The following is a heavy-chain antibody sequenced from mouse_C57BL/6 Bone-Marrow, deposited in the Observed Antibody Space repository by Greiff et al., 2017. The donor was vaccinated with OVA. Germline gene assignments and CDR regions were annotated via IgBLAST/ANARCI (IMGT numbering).Heavy chain of an antibody. J-gene: IGHJ2*01. D-gene: IGHD4-1*01. CDR3: TWSGPGY. V-gene: IGHV14-4*01. CDR2: IDPDNGDT. Sequence: VQLQQSGAELVRPGASVKLSCTASGFNIKDDYMHWVKQRPEQGLEWIGWIDPDNGDTEYASKFQGKATITADTSSNTAYLQLSSLTSEDTAVYYCTWSGPGYWGQGTTLTVSS. CDR1: GFNIKDDY.